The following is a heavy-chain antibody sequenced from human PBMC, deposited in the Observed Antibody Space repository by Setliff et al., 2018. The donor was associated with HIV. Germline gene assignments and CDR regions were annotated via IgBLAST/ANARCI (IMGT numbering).Heavy chain of an antibody. D-gene: IGHD6-19*01. CDR3: ARDSEYSSVTWERYYYQYMDV. J-gene: IGHJ6*03. V-gene: IGHV1-46*01. CDR2: INPSGAIT. CDR1: GYIFTSYY. Sequence: ASVKVSCKASGYIFTSYYVHWVRQAPGQGLEWMGIINPSGAITSYAQKFQGRVTMTRDMSTSTVYMELSGLRSEDTAVYYCARDSEYSSVTWERYYYQYMDVWGKGTTVTVSS.